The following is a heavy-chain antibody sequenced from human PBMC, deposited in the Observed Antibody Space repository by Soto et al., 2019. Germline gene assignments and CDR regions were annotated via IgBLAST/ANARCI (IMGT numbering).Heavy chain of an antibody. CDR2: IIPILGIA. J-gene: IGHJ4*02. CDR1: GGTFSSYT. CDR3: AGAAAAAGTWFDY. V-gene: IGHV1-69*02. Sequence: QVQLVQSGAEVKKPGSSVKVSCKASGGTFSSYTISWVRQAPGQGLEWMGRIIPILGIANYAQKFQGRVTITADKSTSTAYMELSSLRSEDTAVYYCAGAAAAAGTWFDYWGQGTLVTVSS. D-gene: IGHD6-13*01.